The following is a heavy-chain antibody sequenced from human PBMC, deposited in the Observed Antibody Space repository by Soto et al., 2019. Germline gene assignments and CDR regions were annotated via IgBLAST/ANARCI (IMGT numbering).Heavy chain of an antibody. CDR3: ARNLNGVDY. CDR2: IKTDGTIT. D-gene: IGHD2-8*01. V-gene: IGHV3-74*01. Sequence: EVQLVESGGGLVQPGESLRLSCEASGFAFSNYWMHWVRQAPGKRPVWISRIKTDGTITNYADYVKGRFSVSRDNAKNTLFLQMNSLTAEDTAVYSCARNLNGVDYWGKGNLVTVSS. J-gene: IGHJ4*02. CDR1: GFAFSNYW.